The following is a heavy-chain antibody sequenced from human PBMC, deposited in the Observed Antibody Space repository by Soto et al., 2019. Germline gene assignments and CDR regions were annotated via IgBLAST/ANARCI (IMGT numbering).Heavy chain of an antibody. CDR1: GGSFSGYY. CDR3: AREVRYFDWLGLGYYGMDV. Sequence: PSETLSLTCAVYGGSFSGYYWSWIRQPPGKGLEWIGEINHSGSTNYNPSLKSRVTISVDTSKNQFSLKLSSVTAADTAVYYCAREVRYFDWLGLGYYGMDVWGQGTTVTVSS. V-gene: IGHV4-34*01. D-gene: IGHD3-9*01. CDR2: INHSGST. J-gene: IGHJ6*02.